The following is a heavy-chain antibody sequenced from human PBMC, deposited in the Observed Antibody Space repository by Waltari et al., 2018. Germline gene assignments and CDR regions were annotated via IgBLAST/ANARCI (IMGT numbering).Heavy chain of an antibody. CDR3: ARLGDYGDYRDY. J-gene: IGHJ4*02. CDR2: IYYSGST. V-gene: IGHV4-39*01. Sequence: QLQLQESGPGLVKPSETLSLPCTVPGASISSSSYYWGWIRQPPGKGLEWIGSIYYSGSTYYNPSLKSRVTISVDTSKNQFSLKLSSVTAADTAVYYCARLGDYGDYRDYWGQGTLVTVSS. CDR1: GASISSSSYY. D-gene: IGHD4-17*01.